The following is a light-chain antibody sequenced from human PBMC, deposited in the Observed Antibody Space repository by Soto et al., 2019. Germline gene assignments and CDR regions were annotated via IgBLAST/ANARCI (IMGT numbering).Light chain of an antibody. V-gene: IGKV1-39*01. CDR3: QQSYSTPFT. J-gene: IGKJ3*01. CDR1: QNISSY. CDR2: AAS. Sequence: DIQMTQSPSSLSASAGDRVTITCRASQNISSYLNWYQQKPGKAPKLLIYAASSLQSGVPSRFSGSGSGTDFTLTISSLQPEDFATYYCQQSYSTPFTFGPGTKVDIK.